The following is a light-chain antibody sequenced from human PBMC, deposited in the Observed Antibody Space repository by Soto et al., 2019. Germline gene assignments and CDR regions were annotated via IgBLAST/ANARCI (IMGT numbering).Light chain of an antibody. Sequence: IQLTQSPSSLSASVGDRVTITCRASQGISSYLAWYQQKPGKATKLLIYAASTLQSGVPSRFRGSGSGTDFTLTISSLQPEDFATYYCQQINSYPLTFGQGTKVEIK. J-gene: IGKJ1*01. CDR3: QQINSYPLT. CDR1: QGISSY. V-gene: IGKV1-9*01. CDR2: AAS.